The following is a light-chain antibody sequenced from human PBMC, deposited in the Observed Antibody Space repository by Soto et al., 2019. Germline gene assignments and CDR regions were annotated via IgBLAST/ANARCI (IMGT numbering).Light chain of an antibody. CDR3: QQLKSYPLS. CDR2: AAS. V-gene: IGKV1-9*01. J-gene: IGKJ4*01. Sequence: DIQLTQSPSFLSASVGDRVTITCRTSQAISSYLAWYQQKPGKAPQLLISAASTLQSGVPSRFSGSGSGTEFTLTLSSLQPEDFATYYCQQLKSYPLSFGGGTKVEI. CDR1: QAISSY.